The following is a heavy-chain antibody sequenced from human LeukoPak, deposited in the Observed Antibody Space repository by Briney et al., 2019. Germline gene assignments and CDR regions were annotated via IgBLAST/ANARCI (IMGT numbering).Heavy chain of an antibody. CDR2: MNPNSGNT. D-gene: IGHD3-22*01. CDR1: GYTFTSYD. J-gene: IGHJ3*01. CDR3: ARDLETYYYDSSGYTST. V-gene: IGHV1-8*01. Sequence: ASVKVSCKASGYTFTSYDINWVRQATGQGLEWMGWMNPNSGNTGYAQKFQGRVTMTRNTSISTAYMELSSLRSEDTAVYYCARDLETYYYDSSGYTSTWGQGTMVTVSS.